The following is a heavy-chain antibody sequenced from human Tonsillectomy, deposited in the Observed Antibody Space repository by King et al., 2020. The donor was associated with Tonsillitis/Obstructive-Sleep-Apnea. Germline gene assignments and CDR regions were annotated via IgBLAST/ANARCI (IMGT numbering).Heavy chain of an antibody. CDR3: TRSAYSSGWPYWYFDL. D-gene: IGHD6-19*01. V-gene: IGHV5-10-1*03. J-gene: IGHJ2*01. Sequence: VQLVESGAEVKKPGESLSISCKGSGYSFTSKWISWVRQMPGKGLEWMGRINPSDSYSNDSPSFQGHVTISVDKSISTAYLQWSSLKASDTAMYYCTRSAYSSGWPYWYFDLWGRGTLVTVSS. CDR1: GYSFTSKW. CDR2: INPSDSYS.